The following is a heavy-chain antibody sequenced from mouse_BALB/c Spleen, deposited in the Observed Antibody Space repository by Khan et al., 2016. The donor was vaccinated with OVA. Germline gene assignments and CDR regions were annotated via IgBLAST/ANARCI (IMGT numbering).Heavy chain of an antibody. Sequence: VQLVESGAELVRPGVSVKISCKGSGYTFTDFTIHWVKQSHALSLEWIGVISTYYGDVTYNQKFKGKATMTVDKSSSTTYMELARLTSEDSAIYDCKRGAGGSRFAYWGQGTLVTVSA. V-gene: IGHV1S137*01. J-gene: IGHJ3*01. CDR1: GYTFTDFT. CDR3: KRGAGGSRFAY. CDR2: ISTYYGDV.